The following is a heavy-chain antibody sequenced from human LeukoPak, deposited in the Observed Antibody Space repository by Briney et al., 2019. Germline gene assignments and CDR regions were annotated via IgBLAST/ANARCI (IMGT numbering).Heavy chain of an antibody. V-gene: IGHV3-30-3*01. J-gene: IGHJ5*02. CDR1: GFTFSSYA. D-gene: IGHD3-10*01. CDR2: ISYDGSNK. CDR3: ASLQLVRGAITQNWFDP. Sequence: GRSLRLSCAASGFTFSSYAMHWVRQAPGKGLEWVAVISYDGSNKYYADSVKGRFTISRDNSKNTLYLQMNSLRAEDTAAYYCASLQLVRGAITQNWFDPWGQGTLVTVSS.